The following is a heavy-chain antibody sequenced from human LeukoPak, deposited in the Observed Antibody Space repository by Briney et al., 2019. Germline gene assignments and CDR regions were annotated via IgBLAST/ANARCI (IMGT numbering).Heavy chain of an antibody. CDR2: IYYSGRT. V-gene: IGHV4-38-2*01. J-gene: IGHJ2*01. D-gene: IGHD3-22*01. Sequence: GSLRLSCAASGFIFSGFSMNWVRQAPGKGLEWIGNIYYSGRTYYNPSLKSRVTISVDTPKNQFSLKLSSVTAADTAVYYCARGVTMIVVVIHDWYFDLWGRGTLVTVSS. CDR1: GFIFSGFS. CDR3: ARGVTMIVVVIHDWYFDL.